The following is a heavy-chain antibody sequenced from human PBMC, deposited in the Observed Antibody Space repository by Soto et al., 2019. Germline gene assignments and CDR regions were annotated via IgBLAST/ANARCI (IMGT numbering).Heavy chain of an antibody. Sequence: QVQLQESGPGLVKPSQTLSLTCSVSGGSINSGGYYWTWIRQHPGKGLEWIGNIFYSGSTSYNPSLKSRLTISIDTSKTHFSLRLTSVTAAYTAVYYCARNSVSTKIDFWGQVTLVTVSS. D-gene: IGHD1-26*01. CDR2: IFYSGST. J-gene: IGHJ4*02. V-gene: IGHV4-31*03. CDR1: GGSINSGGYY. CDR3: ARNSVSTKIDF.